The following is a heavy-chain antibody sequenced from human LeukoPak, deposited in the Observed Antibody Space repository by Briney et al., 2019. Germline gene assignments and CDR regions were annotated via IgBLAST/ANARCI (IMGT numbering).Heavy chain of an antibody. CDR2: FDPEDGET. CDR3: ATFGGGSQNWFDP. Sequence: VKVSCKVSGYTLTELSMHWVRQAPGKGLEWMGGFDPEDGETIYAQKFQGRVIMTEDTSTDTAYMELSSLRSEDTAVYYCATFGGGSQNWFDPWGQGTLVTVSS. CDR1: GYTLTELS. V-gene: IGHV1-24*01. D-gene: IGHD3-16*01. J-gene: IGHJ5*02.